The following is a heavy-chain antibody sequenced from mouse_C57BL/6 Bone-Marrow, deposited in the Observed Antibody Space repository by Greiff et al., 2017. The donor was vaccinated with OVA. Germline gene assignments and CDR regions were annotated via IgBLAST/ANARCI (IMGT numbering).Heavy chain of an antibody. D-gene: IGHD1-1*01. Sequence: VQLKQPGAELVMPGASVKLSCKASGYTFTSYWMHWVKQRPGQGLEWIGEIDPSDSYTNYNQKFKGKSTLTVDKSSSTAYMQLSSLTSEDSAVYYCAKGGYYYGSSLYYFDYWGQGTTLTVSS. CDR2: IDPSDSYT. V-gene: IGHV1-69*01. CDR1: GYTFTSYW. CDR3: AKGGYYYGSSLYYFDY. J-gene: IGHJ2*01.